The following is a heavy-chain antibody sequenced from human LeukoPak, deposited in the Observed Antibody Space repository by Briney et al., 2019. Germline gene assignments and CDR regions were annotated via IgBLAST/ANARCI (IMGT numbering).Heavy chain of an antibody. Sequence: ASVKVSCKASGYTFTSYYMHWVRQAPGQGLEWMGRINPNSGGTNYAQKFQGRVTMTRDTSISTAYMELSRLRSDDTAVYYCAREHTYYYYYYGMDVWGQGTTVTVSS. V-gene: IGHV1-2*06. D-gene: IGHD2/OR15-2a*01. CDR1: GYTFTSYY. CDR2: INPNSGGT. J-gene: IGHJ6*02. CDR3: AREHTYYYYYYGMDV.